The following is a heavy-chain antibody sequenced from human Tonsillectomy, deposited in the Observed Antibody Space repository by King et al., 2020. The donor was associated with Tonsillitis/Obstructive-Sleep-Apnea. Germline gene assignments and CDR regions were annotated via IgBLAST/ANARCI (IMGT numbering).Heavy chain of an antibody. CDR3: ARGEVWNGYYNIDY. V-gene: IGHV3-74*01. D-gene: IGHD3-3*01. CDR1: GFTFSRNW. Sequence: VQLVESGGGLVQPGGSLRLSCAASGFTFSRNWMHWVRQAPGKGLVWVSRINSDGSSTTYADSVKGRFTISRDNAKNTLYLQMNSLRAEDTAVYYCARGEVWNGYYNIDYWGQGTLVTVSS. CDR2: INSDGSST. J-gene: IGHJ4*02.